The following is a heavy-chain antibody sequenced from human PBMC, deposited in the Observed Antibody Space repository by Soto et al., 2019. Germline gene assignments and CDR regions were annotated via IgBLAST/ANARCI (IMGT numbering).Heavy chain of an antibody. J-gene: IGHJ6*02. V-gene: IGHV3-23*01. CDR3: AKDLYSSSPPDGMDV. CDR2: ISGSGGST. Sequence: GGSLRLSCAASGFTFSSYAMSWVRQSPGKGLEWVSAISGSGGSTYYADSVKGRFTISRDNSKNTLYLQMNSLRAEDTAVYYCAKDLYSSSPPDGMDVWGQGTTVTVSS. D-gene: IGHD6-6*01. CDR1: GFTFSSYA.